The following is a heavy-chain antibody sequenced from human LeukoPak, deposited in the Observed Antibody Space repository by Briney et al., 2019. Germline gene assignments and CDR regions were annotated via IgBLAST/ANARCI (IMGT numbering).Heavy chain of an antibody. CDR2: IYHSGST. CDR3: ARWGNYCGSASYLHD. Sequence: SETLSLTCGVSGGSISSSNWWSWVRQPPGKGLEWIGEIYHSGSTNYNPSLKSRVTMSVDKSKNQFSLNLSSVTAADMAMYYCARWGNYCGSASYLHDWGQGTLVTVSS. CDR1: GGSISSSNW. J-gene: IGHJ4*02. D-gene: IGHD3-10*01. V-gene: IGHV4-4*02.